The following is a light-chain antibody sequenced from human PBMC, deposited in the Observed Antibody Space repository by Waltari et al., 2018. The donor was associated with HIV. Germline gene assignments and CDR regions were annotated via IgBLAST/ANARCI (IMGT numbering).Light chain of an antibody. CDR1: DRDFGFYPF. V-gene: IGLV2-14*01. J-gene: IGLJ2*01. CDR3: ASYTANDTVI. Sequence: SGLTQPASLSGFHGQSITISCTGADRDFGFYPFISWYQQHPGKVPKVILSKVDRRASGISDLCSGSKSGNTASLTISGLQTEDEAVYYCASYTANDTVIFAGGTTVTVL. CDR2: KVD.